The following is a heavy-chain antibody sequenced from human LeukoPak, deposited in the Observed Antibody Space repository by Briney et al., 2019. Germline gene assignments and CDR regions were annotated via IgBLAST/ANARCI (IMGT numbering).Heavy chain of an antibody. D-gene: IGHD6-19*01. J-gene: IGHJ4*02. CDR3: ARAADSSGWYYFDS. CDR1: GFTFGAHA. Sequence: PGGSLRLSCAASGFTFGAHAMHWVRQAPGKGLEWVAVISHDGRNKYNAASVGGRFTISRDKSKSTLYLQMNSLRIEDTAVYYCARAADSSGWYYFDSWGQGTLAIVSS. V-gene: IGHV3-30*01. CDR2: ISHDGRNK.